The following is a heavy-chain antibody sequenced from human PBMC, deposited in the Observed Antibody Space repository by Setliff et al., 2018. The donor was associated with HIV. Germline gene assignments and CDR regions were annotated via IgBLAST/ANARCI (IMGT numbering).Heavy chain of an antibody. CDR3: ARGGGVYVTKAFDI. Sequence: SETLSLTCNVSGGSISSVNYYWNWIRQPPGKGLEWIGYIYHSGSTFYNPSLKSRVTISVDRSKNQFSLKLTSVTAADTALYYCARGGGVYVTKAFDIWGQGKTVTVSS. J-gene: IGHJ3*02. V-gene: IGHV4-30-2*01. CDR1: GGSISSVNYY. CDR2: IYHSGST. D-gene: IGHD2-21*02.